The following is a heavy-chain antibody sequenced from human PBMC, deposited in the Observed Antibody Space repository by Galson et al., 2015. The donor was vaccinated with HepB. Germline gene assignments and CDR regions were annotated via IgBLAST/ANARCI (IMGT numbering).Heavy chain of an antibody. CDR2: VIPMFDTT. CDR1: GATFGSYA. D-gene: IGHD4-17*01. CDR3: AANGGSRIDYGDYIDYYNFLHMDG. Sequence: SVKVSCKASGATFGSYAFSWVRQAPGQGLEWMGGVIPMFDTTHYAQKFQDRVTISADESTSSAYMELRGLRSEDTAVYYCAANGGSRIDYGDYIDYYNFLHMDGWGKGTTVIVSS. J-gene: IGHJ6*03. V-gene: IGHV1-69*13.